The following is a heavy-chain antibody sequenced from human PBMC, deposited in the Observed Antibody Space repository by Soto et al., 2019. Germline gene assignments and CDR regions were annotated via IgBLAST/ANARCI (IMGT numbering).Heavy chain of an antibody. D-gene: IGHD3-22*01. CDR2: IYYSGST. J-gene: IGHJ4*02. Sequence: SETLSLTCTVSGGSISSYYWSWIRQPPGKGLEWIGYIYYSGSTNYNPSLKSRVTISVDTSKNQLSLKLSSVTAADTAVYYCARGRYYYDSSGYYYWGQGTLVTVSS. V-gene: IGHV4-59*01. CDR3: ARGRYYYDSSGYYY. CDR1: GGSISSYY.